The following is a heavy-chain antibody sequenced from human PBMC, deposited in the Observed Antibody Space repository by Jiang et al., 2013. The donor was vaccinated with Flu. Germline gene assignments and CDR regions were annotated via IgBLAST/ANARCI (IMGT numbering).Heavy chain of an antibody. CDR3: ARGRIVVVPAAIRGGWFDP. Sequence: IIYPGDSDTRYSPSFQGQVTISADKSISTAYLQWSSLKASDTAMYYCARGRIVVVPAAIRGGWFDPWGQGTLVTVSS. D-gene: IGHD2-2*02. V-gene: IGHV5-51*01. CDR2: IYPGDSDT. J-gene: IGHJ5*02.